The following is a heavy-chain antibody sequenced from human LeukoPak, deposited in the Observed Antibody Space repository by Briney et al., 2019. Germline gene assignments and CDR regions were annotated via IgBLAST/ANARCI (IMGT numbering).Heavy chain of an antibody. CDR3: ARDQHYATDY. D-gene: IGHD2-2*01. CDR2: VSSSGANT. CDR1: GYMFTSYN. Sequence: ASVKVSCKASGYMFTSYNMQWVRQAPGQGLEWMGMVSSSGANTKYAQKFRGRVTMTSDTSTCTVYMELSSLISDDTAVYYCARDQHYATDYWGQGTLVTVCS. V-gene: IGHV1-46*03. J-gene: IGHJ4*02.